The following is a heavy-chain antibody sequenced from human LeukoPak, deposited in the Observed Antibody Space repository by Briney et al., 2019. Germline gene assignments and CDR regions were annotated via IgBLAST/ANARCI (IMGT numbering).Heavy chain of an antibody. Sequence: GGSLRLSCAASGFTFSSYGMSWVRQAPGKGLEWVSNIKQDGSEKYYVDSVKGRFTISRDNAKNSLYLQMNSLRAEDTAVYYCAKIGFGYYDSSGSYDYWGQGTLVTVSS. CDR3: AKIGFGYYDSSGSYDY. V-gene: IGHV3-7*01. J-gene: IGHJ4*02. CDR2: IKQDGSEK. D-gene: IGHD3-22*01. CDR1: GFTFSSYG.